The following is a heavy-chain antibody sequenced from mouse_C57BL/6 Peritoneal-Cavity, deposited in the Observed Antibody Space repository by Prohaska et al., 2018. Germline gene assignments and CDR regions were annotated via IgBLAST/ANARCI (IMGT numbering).Heavy chain of an antibody. CDR2: ISDGGSYT. Sequence: EVQLVESGGGLVKPGGSLKLSCAASGFTFSSYAMSWVRQTPEKRLEWVATISDGGSYTYYPDNVKGRFTSSRDNAKNNLYLQMSHLKSEDTAMYYCARETTVVAWYFDVGGTVTTVTVSS. CDR3: ARETTVVAWYFDV. CDR1: GFTFSSYA. D-gene: IGHD1-1*01. J-gene: IGHJ1*03. V-gene: IGHV5-4*01.